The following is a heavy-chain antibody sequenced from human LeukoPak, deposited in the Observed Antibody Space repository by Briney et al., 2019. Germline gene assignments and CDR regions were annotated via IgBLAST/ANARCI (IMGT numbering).Heavy chain of an antibody. Sequence: SVKVSCKASGGTFSSYAISWVRQAPGQGLEWMGGIIPIFGTANYAQKFQGRVTITADKSTSTAYMELSSLRSEDTAVYYCASGRDSSGYYPPDAFDIWGQGTMVTVSS. J-gene: IGHJ3*02. CDR3: ASGRDSSGYYPPDAFDI. D-gene: IGHD3-22*01. CDR2: IIPIFGTA. V-gene: IGHV1-69*06. CDR1: GGTFSSYA.